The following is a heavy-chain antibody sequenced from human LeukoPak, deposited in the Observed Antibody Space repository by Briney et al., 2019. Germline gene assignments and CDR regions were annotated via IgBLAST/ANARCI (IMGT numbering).Heavy chain of an antibody. CDR2: IWYDGSNK. D-gene: IGHD3-16*01. CDR1: GFTFSSYG. Sequence: GGSLRLSCAASGFTFSSYGMHWVRQAPGKGLEWVAVIWYDGSNKYYADSVKGRFTISRDNAKNSLYLQMNSLRAEDTAVYYCARRGSRFDYWGQGTLVAVSS. V-gene: IGHV3-33*01. CDR3: ARRGSRFDY. J-gene: IGHJ4*02.